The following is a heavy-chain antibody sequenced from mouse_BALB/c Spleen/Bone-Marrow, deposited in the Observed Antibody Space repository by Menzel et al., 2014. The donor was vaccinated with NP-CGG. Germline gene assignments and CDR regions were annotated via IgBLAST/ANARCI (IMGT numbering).Heavy chain of an antibody. D-gene: IGHD1-1*01. J-gene: IGHJ1*03. CDR2: INPSSGYA. CDR3: TRITTVVRYFDV. CDR1: GYTFTTYT. Sequence: VQLQESGAELARPGASVKMSCKASGYTFTTYTIHWVKQRPGQGLEWIGYINPSSGYANYNQNFKDKATLTADKSSSTVYMQLSSLKSEDSAVYYCTRITTVVRYFDVWGTGTPVTVSS. V-gene: IGHV1-4*01.